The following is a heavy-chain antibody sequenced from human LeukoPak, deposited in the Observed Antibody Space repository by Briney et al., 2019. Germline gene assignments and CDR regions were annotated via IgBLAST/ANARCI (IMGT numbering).Heavy chain of an antibody. V-gene: IGHV3-7*01. J-gene: IGHJ4*02. CDR1: GFTFSNYF. CDR3: ATYLRNTAAGYYYFEY. Sequence: PGGSLRLSCAASGFTFSNYFMSWIRQAPGKGLEWVANIKQDGGEIYYVESVKGRFTISRDNAKNSVSLQMNSLRAEDTAIYYCATYLRNTAAGYYYFEYWGQGTLVTVSS. D-gene: IGHD6-13*01. CDR2: IKQDGGEI.